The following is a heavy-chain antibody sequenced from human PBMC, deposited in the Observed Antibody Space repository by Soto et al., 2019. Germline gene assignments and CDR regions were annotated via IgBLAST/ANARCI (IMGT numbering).Heavy chain of an antibody. J-gene: IGHJ5*02. V-gene: IGHV1-2*02. Sequence: GASVKVSCKASGYTFTGYFMHWVRQAPGQGLEWVGWINPYSGGADYAQSFQGRVTMTRDTSISTVYMELSRLRFDDTAVYYCARVIRGAYYNSPLDTWGQGTVVTVPQ. CDR2: INPYSGGA. CDR1: GYTFTGYF. CDR3: ARVIRGAYYNSPLDT. D-gene: IGHD3-10*01.